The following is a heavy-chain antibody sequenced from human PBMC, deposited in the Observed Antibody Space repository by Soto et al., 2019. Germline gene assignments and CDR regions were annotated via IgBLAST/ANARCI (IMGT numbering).Heavy chain of an antibody. CDR2: LFHSGTT. D-gene: IGHD2-21*02. Sequence: PSETLSLTCAVSGDSISSGECWTWVRHPPGERREWIGELFHSGTTNYNPSLNSRVTITVDKSKNQFSLKLSSVSAADTAVYYCARVVYCGDDCFSFDYWGQGTLVTVSS. J-gene: IGHJ4*02. V-gene: IGHV4-4*02. CDR1: GDSISSGEC. CDR3: ARVVYCGDDCFSFDY.